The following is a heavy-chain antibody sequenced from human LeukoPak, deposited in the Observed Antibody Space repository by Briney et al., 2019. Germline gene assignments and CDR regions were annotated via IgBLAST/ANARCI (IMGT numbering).Heavy chain of an antibody. J-gene: IGHJ4*02. D-gene: IGHD1-14*01. CDR1: GYSISSGHY. Sequence: SSETLSLTCAVSGYSISSGHYWGRTRRHPGKGLEWIGSIYHSGSTDYNPSLKTRVTISVATSKHQFSLKLSSVPAADTAVYYCARDNPGYFDYWGQGTLLTVCS. CDR3: ARDNPGYFDY. CDR2: IYHSGST. V-gene: IGHV4-38-2*01.